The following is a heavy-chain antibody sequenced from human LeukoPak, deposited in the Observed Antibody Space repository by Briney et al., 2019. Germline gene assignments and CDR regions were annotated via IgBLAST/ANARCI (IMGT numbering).Heavy chain of an antibody. Sequence: GGSPRLSGAASGFTFTDYSMTWVRQAPGKGLEWVSSISTVSTYKFYSDSVKGRFTISRDNAKNILYLQMSSLSAEDTAVYYCARDGSGFYLYYYMDVWGRGTPVTVSS. CDR2: ISTVSTYK. D-gene: IGHD3-3*01. CDR1: GFTFTDYS. CDR3: ARDGSGFYLYYYMDV. J-gene: IGHJ6*03. V-gene: IGHV3-21*01.